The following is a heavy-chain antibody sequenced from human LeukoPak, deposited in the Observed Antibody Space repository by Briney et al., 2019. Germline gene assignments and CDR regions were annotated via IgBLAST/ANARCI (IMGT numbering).Heavy chain of an antibody. D-gene: IGHD3-22*01. J-gene: IGHJ2*01. V-gene: IGHV4-39*01. Sequence: SETLSLTCTVSGGSISSSSYYWGWIRQPPGKGLEWIGSIYYSGSTYYNPSLKSRVTISVDTSKNQFSLKLSSVTAADTAVYYCARHGFPRTYYYDSSGPTLLWYFDLWGRGTLVTVSS. CDR1: GGSISSSSYY. CDR2: IYYSGST. CDR3: ARHGFPRTYYYDSSGPTLLWYFDL.